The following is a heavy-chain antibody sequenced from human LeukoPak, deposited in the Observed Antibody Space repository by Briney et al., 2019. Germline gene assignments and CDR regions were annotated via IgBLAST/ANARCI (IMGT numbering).Heavy chain of an antibody. CDR2: IKSKTDGGTT. D-gene: IGHD3-10*01. J-gene: IGHJ4*02. CDR3: ATDPARGIR. Sequence: GGSLRLSCAASGLTFSNAWMSWVRQAPGKGLEWVGRIKSKTDGGTTDYAAPVKGRFTISRDDSKNTLYLQMNSLRTEDTAVYYCATDPARGIRWGQGSLVTVSS. V-gene: IGHV3-15*01. CDR1: GLTFSNAW.